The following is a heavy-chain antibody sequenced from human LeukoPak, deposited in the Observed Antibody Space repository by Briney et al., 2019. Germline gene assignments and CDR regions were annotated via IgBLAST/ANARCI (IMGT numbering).Heavy chain of an antibody. CDR3: TTEIGGDAFDI. Sequence: PGGSLRLSCAASGLTFGDSAIHWVRQASGRGLEWVGRIRTKPNIYATAYAASVKGRFSISRDDSQNTAFLQLNSLQTEDTAVYYCTTEIGGDAFDIWGQGTMVTVSS. D-gene: IGHD3-10*01. CDR2: IRTKPNIYAT. CDR1: GLTFGDSA. V-gene: IGHV3-73*01. J-gene: IGHJ3*02.